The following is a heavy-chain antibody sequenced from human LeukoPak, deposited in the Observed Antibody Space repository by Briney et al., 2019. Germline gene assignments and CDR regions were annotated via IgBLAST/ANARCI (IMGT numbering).Heavy chain of an antibody. CDR3: ARNTETAIPLPYYFDY. D-gene: IGHD2-21*02. CDR2: INTGNGNT. V-gene: IGHV1-3*04. J-gene: IGHJ4*02. CDR1: GYTFTSYA. Sequence: ASVNVSCKASGYTFTSYAMHWVRQAPGQRLECMGWINTGNGNTKYSQKFQGRVTITRDTSASTAYMDLSSLRSEDTAVYYCARNTETAIPLPYYFDYWGQGTLVTVSS.